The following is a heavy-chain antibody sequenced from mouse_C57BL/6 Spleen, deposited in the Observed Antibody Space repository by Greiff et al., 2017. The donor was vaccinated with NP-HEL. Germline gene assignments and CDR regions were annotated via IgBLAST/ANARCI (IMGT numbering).Heavy chain of an antibody. D-gene: IGHD2-1*01. CDR1: GYTFTSYW. J-gene: IGHJ3*01. Sequence: VQLQQSGAELVRPGSSVKLSCKASGYTFTSYWMDWVKQRPGQGLEWIGNIYPSDSETHYNQKFKDKATLTVDKSSSTAYMQLSSLTSEDSAVYYCARLGDGNYAYWGQGTLVTVSA. CDR3: ARLGDGNYAY. CDR2: IYPSDSET. V-gene: IGHV1-61*01.